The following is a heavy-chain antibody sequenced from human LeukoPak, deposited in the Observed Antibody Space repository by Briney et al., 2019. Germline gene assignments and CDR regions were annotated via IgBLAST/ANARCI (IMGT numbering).Heavy chain of an antibody. J-gene: IGHJ1*01. Sequence: GGSLRLSCAASGFTFSSYGMHWVRQAPGKGLEWVAFIRHDGSKKYYADSVKGRFTISRDKSKNTLYLQMNSLRAEDTAVCYCASLSREDRYCSSTSCYQLPEYFQHWGQGTLVTVSS. CDR2: IRHDGSKK. CDR3: ASLSREDRYCSSTSCYQLPEYFQH. V-gene: IGHV3-30*02. CDR1: GFTFSSYG. D-gene: IGHD2-2*01.